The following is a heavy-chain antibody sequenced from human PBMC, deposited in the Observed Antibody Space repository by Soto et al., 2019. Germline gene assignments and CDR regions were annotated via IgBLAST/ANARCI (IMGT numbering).Heavy chain of an antibody. V-gene: IGHV1-3*01. CDR1: GYPFTSYA. J-gene: IGHJ6*02. CDR3: ARDSGSFQPSPIPYYYYGMDV. D-gene: IGHD1-26*01. CDR2: INAGNGNT. Sequence: ASLKVSCKSSGYPFTSYAMHWVRQAPGQRLEWMGWINAGNGNTKYSQKFQGRVTITRDTSASTAYMELSSLRSEDTAVYYCARDSGSFQPSPIPYYYYGMDVWGQGTTVTVSS.